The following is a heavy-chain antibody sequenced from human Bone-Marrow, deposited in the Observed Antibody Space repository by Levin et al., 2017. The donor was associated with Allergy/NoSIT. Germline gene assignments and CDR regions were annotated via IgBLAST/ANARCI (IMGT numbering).Heavy chain of an antibody. CDR3: AKEFALGGSGYYPPPIDL. J-gene: IGHJ5*02. CDR2: ISGRGDNK. Sequence: PGGSLRLSCAASGFSFSTFALNWVRLAPGKGLEWVSAISGRGDNKYYADSVKGRFTISRDNSKDTLYLQMNSLGAEDTAVYYCAKEFALGGSGYYPPPIDLWGQGTLVSVSS. D-gene: IGHD3-3*01. CDR1: GFSFSTFA. V-gene: IGHV3-23*01.